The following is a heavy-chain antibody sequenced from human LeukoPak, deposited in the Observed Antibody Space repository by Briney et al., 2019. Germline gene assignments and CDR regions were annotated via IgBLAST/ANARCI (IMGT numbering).Heavy chain of an antibody. CDR2: ISSSSSYI. CDR3: ARDPSSSWYVDY. D-gene: IGHD6-13*01. J-gene: IGHJ4*02. V-gene: IGHV3-21*01. Sequence: GGSLRLSCAASGFTFSSYSMNWVRQAPGKGLEWVSSISSSSSYIYYADSVKGRFTISRDNAKSSLYLQMNSLRAEDTAVYYCARDPSSSWYVDYWGQGTLVTVSS. CDR1: GFTFSSYS.